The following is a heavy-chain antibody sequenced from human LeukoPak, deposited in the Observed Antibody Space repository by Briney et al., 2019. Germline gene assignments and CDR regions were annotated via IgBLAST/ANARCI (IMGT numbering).Heavy chain of an antibody. CDR3: AKGKWYSGTYHFDY. V-gene: IGHV3-9*01. D-gene: IGHD1-26*01. J-gene: IGHJ4*02. CDR2: ISWNSDSI. Sequence: PGRSLRLSCVVSGFTFDDYAMHWVRQAPGKGLEWVSGISWNSDSIGYVDSVKGRFTISRDNAKNSLYLQMNSLRAEDTALYYCAKGKWYSGTYHFDYWGQGTLVTVSS. CDR1: GFTFDDYA.